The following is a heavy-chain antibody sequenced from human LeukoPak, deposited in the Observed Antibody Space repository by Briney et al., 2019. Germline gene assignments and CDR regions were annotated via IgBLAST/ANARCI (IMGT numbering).Heavy chain of an antibody. J-gene: IGHJ3*02. D-gene: IGHD5-12*01. Sequence: PSETLSLTCTVSGGSISSYYWSWIRQPPGKGLEWIGYIYYSGSTNYNPSLKSRVTKSVDTSKNQFSLKLSSVTAADTAVYYCARRFSRDGYNFRAFDIWGQGTMVTVSS. CDR3: ARRFSRDGYNFRAFDI. V-gene: IGHV4-59*01. CDR2: IYYSGST. CDR1: GGSISSYY.